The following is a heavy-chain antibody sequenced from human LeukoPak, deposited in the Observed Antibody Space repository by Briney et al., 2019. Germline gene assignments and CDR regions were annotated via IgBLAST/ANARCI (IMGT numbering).Heavy chain of an antibody. CDR3: ARAVPKDLGYCSGGSCYSDFDWFDP. J-gene: IGHJ5*02. Sequence: ASVKVSCKASGYTFTSYGISWVRQAPGQGLEWMGWISAYNGNTNYAQKLQSRVTMTTDTSTSTAYMELRSLRSDDTAVYYCARAVPKDLGYCSGGSCYSDFDWFDPWGQGTLVTVSS. D-gene: IGHD2-15*01. CDR2: ISAYNGNT. CDR1: GYTFTSYG. V-gene: IGHV1-18*01.